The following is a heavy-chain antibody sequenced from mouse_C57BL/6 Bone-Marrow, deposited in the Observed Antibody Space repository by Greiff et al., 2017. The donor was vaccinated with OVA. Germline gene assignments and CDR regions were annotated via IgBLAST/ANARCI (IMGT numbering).Heavy chain of an antibody. CDR2: ISSGGSYT. D-gene: IGHD1-1*01. Sequence: EVQLQQSGGDLVKPGGSLKLSCAASGFTFSSYGMSWVRQTPDKRLEWVATISSGGSYTYYPDSVKGRFTISRDNAKNTLYLQMSSLKSEDTAMYYCARQLLRFYFDYWGQGTTLTVSS. V-gene: IGHV5-6*01. J-gene: IGHJ2*01. CDR3: ARQLLRFYFDY. CDR1: GFTFSSYG.